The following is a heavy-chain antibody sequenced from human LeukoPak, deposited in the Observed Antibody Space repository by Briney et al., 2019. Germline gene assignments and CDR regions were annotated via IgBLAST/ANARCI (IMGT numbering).Heavy chain of an antibody. CDR2: ISSDGSTT. CDR1: GFTFSSNW. D-gene: IGHD6-25*01. Sequence: PGGSLRLSCAASGFTFSSNWMHWVRQAPGKGLVWVSLISSDGSTTIYADSVKGRFTISRDNAKNTLFLQTNSPSAGDTAVYYCTRGRPGHYFDYWGLGTLVTVSS. V-gene: IGHV3-74*01. CDR3: TRGRPGHYFDY. J-gene: IGHJ4*02.